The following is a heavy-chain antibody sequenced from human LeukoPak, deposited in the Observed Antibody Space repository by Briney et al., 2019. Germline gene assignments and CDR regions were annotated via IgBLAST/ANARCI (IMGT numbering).Heavy chain of an antibody. CDR1: GYTFTSYY. V-gene: IGHV1-46*01. Sequence: ALVKVSCKASGYTFTSYYMHWVRQAPGQGLEWMGIINPSGGSTSYAQKFQGRVTMTRDTSTSTVYMELSSLRSEDPAVYYCAVQGNYDSSGYQFDYWGQGTLVTVSS. D-gene: IGHD3-22*01. CDR3: AVQGNYDSSGYQFDY. J-gene: IGHJ4*02. CDR2: INPSGGST.